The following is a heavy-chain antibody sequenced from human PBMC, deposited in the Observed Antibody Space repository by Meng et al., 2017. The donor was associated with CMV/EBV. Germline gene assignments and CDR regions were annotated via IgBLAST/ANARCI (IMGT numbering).Heavy chain of an antibody. D-gene: IGHD3-16*01. CDR1: VVSISRGYYY. CDR3: ARDNRRGGVDY. Sequence: VTPPQSLPVHGIVTVVSISRGYYYWIWIRQPPGKGLEWLGYIYYSGSTYYNPSLKSRVTISVETSKTQFSLKLSSVTAADTAVYYCARDNRRGGVDYWGQGTLVTVSS. J-gene: IGHJ4*02. V-gene: IGHV4-30-4*08. CDR2: IYYSGST.